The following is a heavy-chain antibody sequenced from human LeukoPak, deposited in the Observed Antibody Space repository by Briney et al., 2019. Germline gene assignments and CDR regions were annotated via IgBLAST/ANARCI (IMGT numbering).Heavy chain of an antibody. CDR3: ARGTRRDGYNSAFMGAFDI. V-gene: IGHV3-11*01. J-gene: IGHJ3*02. CDR2: ISSSGSTI. Sequence: GGSLRLSCAASGFTFSDYYMSWIRQAPGKGLEWVSYISSSGSTIYYADSVKGRFTISRDNAKNSLYLQMNSLRAEDTAVYYCARGTRRDGYNSAFMGAFDIWGQGTMVTVSS. CDR1: GFTFSDYY. D-gene: IGHD5-24*01.